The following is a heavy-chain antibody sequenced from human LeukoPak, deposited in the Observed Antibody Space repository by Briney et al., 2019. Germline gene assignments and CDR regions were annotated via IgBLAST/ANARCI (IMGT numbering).Heavy chain of an antibody. V-gene: IGHV3-53*01. CDR3: AREAVTGIGDY. J-gene: IGHJ4*02. CDR2: IYSDGST. Sequence: GGSLRLSCAASGFTVSSNYMSWVRQAPGKGLEWVSVIYSDGSTYYADSVKGRFTISRDNSKNTLYLQMNSLRAEDTAVYYCAREAVTGIGDYWGQGTLVTVSS. D-gene: IGHD2-21*02. CDR1: GFTVSSNY.